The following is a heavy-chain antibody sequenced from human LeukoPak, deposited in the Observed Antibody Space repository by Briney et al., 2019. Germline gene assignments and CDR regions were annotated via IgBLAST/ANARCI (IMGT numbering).Heavy chain of an antibody. CDR1: GYTFTSYD. Sequence: ASVKVSCKASGYTFTSYDINWMRQATGQGLEWMGWMNPNSGNTGYAQKFQGRVTMTRNTSISTAYMELSSLRSEDTAVYYCARGPRAVAGNFDYWGQGTLVTVSS. V-gene: IGHV1-8*01. CDR3: ARGPRAVAGNFDY. J-gene: IGHJ4*02. D-gene: IGHD6-19*01. CDR2: MNPNSGNT.